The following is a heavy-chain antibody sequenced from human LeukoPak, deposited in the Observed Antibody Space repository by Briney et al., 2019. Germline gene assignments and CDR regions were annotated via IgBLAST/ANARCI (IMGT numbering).Heavy chain of an antibody. CDR3: ARVGGPWIQLWLFDY. V-gene: IGHV1-18*01. CDR1: GYTFTSYG. D-gene: IGHD5-18*01. Sequence: ASVNVSCKASGYTFTSYGISLVRQAPGQGLEWMGWISAYNGNTNYAQKLQGRVTMTTDTSTSTAYMELRSLRSDDTAVYYCARVGGPWIQLWLFDYWGQGTLVTVSS. CDR2: ISAYNGNT. J-gene: IGHJ4*02.